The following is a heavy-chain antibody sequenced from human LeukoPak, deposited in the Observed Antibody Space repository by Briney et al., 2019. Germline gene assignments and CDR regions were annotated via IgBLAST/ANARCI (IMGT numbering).Heavy chain of an antibody. CDR1: GFTFSSYA. CDR2: ISGGGGST. CDR3: AKDHSSSWTCYDY. D-gene: IGHD6-13*01. Sequence: PGGSLRLSCAASGFTFSSYAMSWVRQAPGKGLEWVSAISGGGGSTYYADSVKGRFTISRDNSKNTLYLQMNSLRAEDTAVYYCAKDHSSSWTCYDYWGQGTLVTVSS. J-gene: IGHJ4*02. V-gene: IGHV3-23*01.